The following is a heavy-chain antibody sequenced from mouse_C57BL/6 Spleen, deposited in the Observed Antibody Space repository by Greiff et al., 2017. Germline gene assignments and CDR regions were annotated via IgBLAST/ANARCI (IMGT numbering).Heavy chain of an antibody. CDR1: GYSITSGYY. Sequence: EVQLQQSGPGLVKPSPSLSLTCSVTGYSITSGYYWNWIRQFPGNKLAWMGYISYDGSNNYNPSLKNRISIPRDTSKNQFFLKLNSVTTEDTATYYCARGGDSYSPYYFDYWGQGTTLTVSS. CDR3: ARGGDSYSPYYFDY. D-gene: IGHD2-12*01. CDR2: ISYDGSN. V-gene: IGHV3-6*01. J-gene: IGHJ2*01.